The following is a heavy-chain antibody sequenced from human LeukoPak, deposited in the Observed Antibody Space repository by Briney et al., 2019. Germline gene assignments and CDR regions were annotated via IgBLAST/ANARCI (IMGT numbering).Heavy chain of an antibody. J-gene: IGHJ1*01. CDR2: IHYSGFS. D-gene: IGHD4-23*01. CDR3: ARDLHGGNSGLGY. CDR1: GGSISSYY. V-gene: IGHV4-59*01. Sequence: SETLSLTCTVSGGSISSYYWSWIRQPPGKGLEWIEYIHYSGFSNYNPSLKSRVTISVDTSKNHFSLKLNFVTAADTAVYYCARDLHGGNSGLGYWGQGTLVTVSS.